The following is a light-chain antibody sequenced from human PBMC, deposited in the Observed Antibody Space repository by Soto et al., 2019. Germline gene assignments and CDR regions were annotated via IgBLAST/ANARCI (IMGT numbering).Light chain of an antibody. J-gene: IGLJ3*02. V-gene: IGLV2-8*01. CDR1: SSDVGGYNY. Sequence: QSVLTQPPSASGSPGQSVTISCTGTSSDVGGYNYVSWYQQHPGKAPKLMIYEVTKRASGVPDRFSGSKSGNTASLTVSGLLAEDEADYYCSSHAGINNVVFGGGTKLTVL. CDR2: EVT. CDR3: SSHAGINNVV.